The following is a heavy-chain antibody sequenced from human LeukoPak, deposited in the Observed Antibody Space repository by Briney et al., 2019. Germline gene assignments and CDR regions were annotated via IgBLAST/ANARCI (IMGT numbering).Heavy chain of an antibody. D-gene: IGHD3-16*01. CDR1: GDTFNNYS. CDR2: VIPFFGPA. J-gene: IGHJ4*02. CDR3: ATPGGELPFAH. V-gene: IGHV1-69*05. Sequence: SVKVSWKASGDTFNNYSINWVRQAPGQGLEWMGGVIPFFGPANYAQKFQGRVTITTDESTSTAYMELSSLTSDDTAVYYCATPGGELPFAHWGQGTLVTVSS.